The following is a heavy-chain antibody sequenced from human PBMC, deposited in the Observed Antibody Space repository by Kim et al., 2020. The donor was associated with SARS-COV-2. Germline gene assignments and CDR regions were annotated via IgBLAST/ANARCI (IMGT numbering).Heavy chain of an antibody. J-gene: IGHJ4*02. CDR1: GFTFADYT. CDR3: AKEHLIGWPVLDS. V-gene: IGHV3-43*01. CDR2: INSRGVTS. D-gene: IGHD6-19*01. Sequence: GGSLRLSCAASGFTFADYTMHWVRQAPGKGLEWVSLINSRGVTSYSDSVKGRITISRDNNKNSLHLQLNSLTVEDTALYYCAKEHLIGWPVLDSWGQGAPVTVSS.